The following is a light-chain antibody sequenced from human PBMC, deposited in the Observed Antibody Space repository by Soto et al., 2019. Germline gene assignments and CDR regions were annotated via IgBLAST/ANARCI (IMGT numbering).Light chain of an antibody. V-gene: IGKV3-11*01. Sequence: TLSLSPGERVTPSCRASQTVGSYLAWFRQTPGQAPRLLIYDTSIRATGIPARFSGSGSGTDFTLTISSLEAEDFAVYYCQQRSDWPPTFGQGTKVDIK. CDR2: DTS. J-gene: IGKJ1*01. CDR3: QQRSDWPPT. CDR1: QTVGSY.